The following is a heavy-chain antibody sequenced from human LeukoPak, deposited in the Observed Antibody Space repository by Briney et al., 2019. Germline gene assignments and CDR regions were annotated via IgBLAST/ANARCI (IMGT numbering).Heavy chain of an antibody. CDR3: ARRPHPVTTHYFDF. CDR2: IYHSGST. CDR1: GYFISSGYY. V-gene: IGHV4-38-2*01. J-gene: IGHJ4*02. Sequence: SETLSLTCAASGYFISSGYYWGWIRQPPGKGLEWIGSIYHSGSTYYNPSLKSRVAISVDTSKNQLSLKLSTVTAADTAVYYCARRPHPVTTHYFDFWGQGTLVTVSS. D-gene: IGHD4-17*01.